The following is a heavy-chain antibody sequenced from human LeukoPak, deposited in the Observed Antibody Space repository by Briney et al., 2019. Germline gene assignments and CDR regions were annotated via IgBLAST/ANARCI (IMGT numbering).Heavy chain of an antibody. J-gene: IGHJ4*02. CDR1: GFTFSSYA. D-gene: IGHD6-6*01. Sequence: GGSLRLSCAASGFTFSSYAMHWVRQAPGKGLEWVAVISYDGSNKYYADSVKGRFTISRDNSKNTLYLQMNSLRAEDTAVYYCARDLTRPVRLIYWGQGTLVTVSS. CDR2: ISYDGSNK. CDR3: ARDLTRPVRLIY. V-gene: IGHV3-30-3*01.